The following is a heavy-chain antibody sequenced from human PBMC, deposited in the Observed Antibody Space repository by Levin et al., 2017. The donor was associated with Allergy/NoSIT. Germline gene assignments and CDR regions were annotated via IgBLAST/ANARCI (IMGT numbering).Heavy chain of an antibody. CDR1: GDSISSSY. J-gene: IGHJ5*02. CDR3: ARDGGYSYDWGAWFDP. D-gene: IGHD5-18*01. V-gene: IGHV4-59*01. Sequence: SQTLSLTCTVSGDSISSSYWNWIRQPPGKGLEWIGYIHYSGNTKYNPSLKSRVTISIDTSKKKFSLQLTSVTAADTAVYYCARDGGYSYDWGAWFDPWGQGTLVTVSS. CDR2: IHYSGNT.